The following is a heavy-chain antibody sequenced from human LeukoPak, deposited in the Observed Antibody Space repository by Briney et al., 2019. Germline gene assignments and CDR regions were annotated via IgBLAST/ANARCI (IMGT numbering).Heavy chain of an antibody. CDR1: GFTFSTYW. J-gene: IGHJ4*02. V-gene: IGHV3-74*01. Sequence: GGSLRLSCAASGFTFSTYWMHWVRQAPGQGLVWVSRLRPDGSSSIYPDSVKGRFTVSRDNAKTTLYLQMNSLSADDTAVYYCARAVSRGLDYWGQGTLVTVSS. CDR3: ARAVSRGLDY. D-gene: IGHD3-22*01. CDR2: LRPDGSSS.